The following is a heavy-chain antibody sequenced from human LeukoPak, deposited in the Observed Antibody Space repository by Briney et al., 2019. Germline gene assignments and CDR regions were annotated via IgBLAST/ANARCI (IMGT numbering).Heavy chain of an antibody. CDR1: GGSINSYY. J-gene: IGHJ5*02. CDR3: ARARDDYINNWFDP. V-gene: IGHV4-59*01. CDR2: VFYSGNT. D-gene: IGHD5-24*01. Sequence: SETLSLTCIVSGGSINSYYWNWIRQPPGKGLEWIGYVFYSGNTNYNPSLKSRVTISVDASKSQLSLKLSSVTAPDTAVYYCARARDDYINNWFDPWGQGTLVTVSS.